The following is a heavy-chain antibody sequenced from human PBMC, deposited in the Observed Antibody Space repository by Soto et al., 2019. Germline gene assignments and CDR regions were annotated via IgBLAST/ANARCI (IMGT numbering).Heavy chain of an antibody. V-gene: IGHV4-59*01. CDR1: GCSISSYY. Sequence: SETLSLTCTFSGCSISSYYWSWIRQPPGKGLEWIGYIYYSGSTNYNPSLKSRVTISVDTSKNQFSLKLSSVTAADTAVYYCARSSNFDYWGQGTLVTVSS. CDR3: ARSSNFDY. J-gene: IGHJ4*02. CDR2: IYYSGST. D-gene: IGHD6-19*01.